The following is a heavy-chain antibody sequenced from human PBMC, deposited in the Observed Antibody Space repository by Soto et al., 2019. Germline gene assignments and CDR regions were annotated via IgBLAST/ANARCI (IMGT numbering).Heavy chain of an antibody. J-gene: IGHJ4*02. V-gene: IGHV3-23*01. Sequence: PGGSLRLSXAASGFTFSSYAMSWVRQAPGKGLEWVSAISGSGGSTYYADSVKGRFTISRDNSKNTLYLQMNSLRAEDTAVYYYAKDLVTMVRVVPSGPFGYWCQGTLGTVSP. CDR2: ISGSGGST. D-gene: IGHD3-10*01. CDR3: AKDLVTMVRVVPSGPFGY. CDR1: GFTFSSYA.